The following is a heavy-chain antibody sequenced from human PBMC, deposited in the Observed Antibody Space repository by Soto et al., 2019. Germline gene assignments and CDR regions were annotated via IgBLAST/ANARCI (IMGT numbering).Heavy chain of an antibody. V-gene: IGHV3-48*03. Sequence: EVQLVESGGGLLQPGGSLRLSCAASGFTFNTYEMAWVRQAPGKGLEWISYISSSGTTIRYADSVKGRFTISRDNAKNSLYLQMNSLRGEETAVYYCAGGIMYSGSYKDWGQGTLVTVSS. CDR1: GFTFNTYE. J-gene: IGHJ4*02. D-gene: IGHD1-26*01. CDR3: AGGIMYSGSYKD. CDR2: ISSSGTTI.